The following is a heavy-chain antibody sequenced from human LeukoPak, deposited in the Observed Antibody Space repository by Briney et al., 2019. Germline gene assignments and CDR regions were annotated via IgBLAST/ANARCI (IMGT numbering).Heavy chain of an antibody. CDR2: ISSSSSYI. J-gene: IGHJ3*02. CDR1: GFTFSSYS. Sequence: GGSLRLSCAASGFTFSSYSMNWVRQAPGKGLEWVSSISSSSSYIYYADSVKGRFTISRDNTKNSLYLRMNSLRAEDTAVYYCARNLITTFGVVIMGAFDIWGQGTMVTVSS. V-gene: IGHV3-21*01. D-gene: IGHD3-3*01. CDR3: ARNLITTFGVVIMGAFDI.